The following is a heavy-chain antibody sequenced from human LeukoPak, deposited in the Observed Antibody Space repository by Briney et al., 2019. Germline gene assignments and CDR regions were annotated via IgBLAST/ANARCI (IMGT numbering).Heavy chain of an antibody. CDR3: ARESGPEYCSSTSCFIDY. CDR2: IYHSGST. CDR1: GGSISSSNW. D-gene: IGHD2-2*01. Sequence: SGTLSLTCAVSGGSISSSNWWSWVRQPPGEGLGWIGEIYHSGSTNYNPSLKSRVTISVDKSKNQFSLKLSSVTAADTAVYYCARESGPEYCSSTSCFIDYWGQGTLVTVSS. J-gene: IGHJ4*02. V-gene: IGHV4-4*02.